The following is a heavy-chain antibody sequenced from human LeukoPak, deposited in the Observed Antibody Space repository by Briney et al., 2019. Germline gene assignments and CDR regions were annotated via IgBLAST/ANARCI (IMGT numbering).Heavy chain of an antibody. V-gene: IGHV4-39*01. J-gene: IGHJ4*02. CDR3: ARRLRDSSGYYIDY. CDR2: IYYSGST. Sequence: SETLSLTCTVSGGSISSSSYYWGWIRQPPGKGLEWIGSIYYSGSTYYNPSLKSRVTISVDTSKNQFSLKLSSVTAADTAVYYCARRLRDSSGYYIDYWDQGTLVTVSS. CDR1: GGSISSSSYY. D-gene: IGHD3-22*01.